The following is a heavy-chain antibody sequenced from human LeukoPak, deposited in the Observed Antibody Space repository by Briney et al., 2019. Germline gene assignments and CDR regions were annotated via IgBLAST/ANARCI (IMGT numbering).Heavy chain of an antibody. CDR1: GYTFSSYG. CDR2: ISAYNGNT. J-gene: IGHJ6*02. CDR3: AREQGIAAAGTYYYYYGMDV. Sequence: ASVTVSCKASGYTFSSYGISWVRQAPGQGLEWMGWISAYNGNTTYAQTLQHRVTMTTDTSTSTAYIELRSLRSDDTAVYYCAREQGIAAAGTYYYYYGMDVWGQGTTVTVSS. D-gene: IGHD6-13*01. V-gene: IGHV1-18*04.